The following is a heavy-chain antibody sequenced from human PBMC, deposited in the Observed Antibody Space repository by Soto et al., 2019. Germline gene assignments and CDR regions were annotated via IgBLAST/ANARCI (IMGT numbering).Heavy chain of an antibody. CDR3: ARGFPVYSYYSYIDV. D-gene: IGHD2-8*01. CDR2: INLSGST. Sequence: QVQLQQWGAGLLKPSETLSLTCAVSRGSFSGYSWNWIRQPPGKGLEWIGDINLSGSTNSNPSLKTRVTISVDTSKNQFSLRLTSLTAADTAVYYCARGFPVYSYYSYIDVWGKGTTVTVSS. V-gene: IGHV4-34*01. CDR1: RGSFSGYS. J-gene: IGHJ6*03.